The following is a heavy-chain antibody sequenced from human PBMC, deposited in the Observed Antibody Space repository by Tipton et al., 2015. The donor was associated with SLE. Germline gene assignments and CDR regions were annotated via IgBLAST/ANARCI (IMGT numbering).Heavy chain of an antibody. Sequence: TLSLTCSVSGDSISSYYWSWIRQPAGGGLEWIGRIYTSVSTYYNPSLKSRVTMSADTSTNQFSLRLSSVTAADTAVYYCAREGDCGGDCSSGFDSWGQGTLVTVSS. CDR3: AREGDCGGDCSSGFDS. D-gene: IGHD2-21*01. J-gene: IGHJ4*02. V-gene: IGHV4-4*07. CDR1: GDSISSYY. CDR2: IYTSVST.